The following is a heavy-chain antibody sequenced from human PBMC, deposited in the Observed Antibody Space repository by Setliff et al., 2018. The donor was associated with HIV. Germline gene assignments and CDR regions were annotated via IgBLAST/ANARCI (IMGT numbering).Heavy chain of an antibody. CDR1: GFTIRGYW. D-gene: IGHD6-19*01. J-gene: IGHJ4*02. CDR3: MSEYKSGC. V-gene: IGHV3-7*01. CDR2: INEGGSVR. Sequence: LTLTCTFSGFTIRGYWMDWVRQAPGKGLEWVASINEGGSVRFYVDSVKGRFTISRDNAENSLSLQMNSLRAEDTALYYCMSEYKSGCWGQGTLVTVSS.